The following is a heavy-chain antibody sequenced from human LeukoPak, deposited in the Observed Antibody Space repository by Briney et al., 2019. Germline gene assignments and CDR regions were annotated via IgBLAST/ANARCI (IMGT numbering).Heavy chain of an antibody. V-gene: IGHV4-34*01. D-gene: IGHD6-19*01. CDR2: INHSGST. CDR1: GGSFSGYY. J-gene: IGHJ4*02. Sequence: SETLSLTCAVYGGSFSGYYWSWIRQPPGKGLEWIGEINHSGSTNYNPSLKSRVTISVDTSKNQFSLKLSSVTAADTAVYYCATGWYPFDYWGRGTLVTVSS. CDR3: ATGWYPFDY.